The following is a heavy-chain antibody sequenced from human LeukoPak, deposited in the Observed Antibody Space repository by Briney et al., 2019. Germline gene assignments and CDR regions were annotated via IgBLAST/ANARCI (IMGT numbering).Heavy chain of an antibody. J-gene: IGHJ6*03. V-gene: IGHV3-30*04. CDR3: ARAVPTIHHMDV. CDR1: EFTFSRYA. Sequence: PGGSLRLSCAASEFTFSRYAMHWVRQAPGKGLEWLAVISYHGVDKFYRASVKGWFTISRDNVENTLFLQLDNLSAEDSGVYFCARAVPTIHHMDVWGKGTMVTVSS. CDR2: ISYHGVDK. D-gene: IGHD1-26*01.